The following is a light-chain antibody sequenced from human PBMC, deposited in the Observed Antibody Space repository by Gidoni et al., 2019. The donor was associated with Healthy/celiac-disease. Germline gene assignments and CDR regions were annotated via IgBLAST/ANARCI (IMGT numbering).Light chain of an antibody. Sequence: DIVMTQSPDSLAGSLGERTTINCKSSQSVLYSSNNKNYLAWYQKKPGQPPKLLIYWASTRESGFPDRFSGSGSGTDFTLTIRSLQAEDVAVYYCQQYYSTPQTFGQGTKVEIK. J-gene: IGKJ1*01. CDR2: WAS. V-gene: IGKV4-1*01. CDR1: QSVLYSSNNKNY. CDR3: QQYYSTPQT.